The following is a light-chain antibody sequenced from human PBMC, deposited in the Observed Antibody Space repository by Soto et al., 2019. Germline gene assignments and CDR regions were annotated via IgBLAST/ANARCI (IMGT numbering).Light chain of an antibody. CDR3: GSYTTIKNFV. CDR1: GSDVGGYNF. J-gene: IGLJ1*01. V-gene: IGLV2-14*01. CDR2: EVS. Sequence: QSVLTQPPSVSAAPGQSITISCTGTGSDVGGYNFVSWYQQHPGNAPKLMIYEVSNRPSGVSYRFSGSKSGNTASLTISGLQAEDEADYYCGSYTTIKNFVFGTGTKVTVL.